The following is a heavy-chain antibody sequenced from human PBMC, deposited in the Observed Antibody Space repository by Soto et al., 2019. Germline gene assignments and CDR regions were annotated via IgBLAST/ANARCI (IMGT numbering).Heavy chain of an antibody. J-gene: IGHJ4*02. Sequence: QVQLQESGPGLVKPSETLSLTCTVSGVSVSSGSFYWAWIRQPPGKGLEWIGFISYSGTTNYNPSLKSRVTIYVDTSRSKISRLVSYLTAADTALYYCDRGATVTKYDYWGQGTLVTVSS. CDR3: DRGATVTKYDY. CDR2: ISYSGTT. D-gene: IGHD4-17*01. CDR1: GVSVSSGSFY. V-gene: IGHV4-61*01.